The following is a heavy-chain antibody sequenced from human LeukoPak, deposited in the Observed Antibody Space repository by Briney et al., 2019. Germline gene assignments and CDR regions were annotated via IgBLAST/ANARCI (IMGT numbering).Heavy chain of an antibody. CDR3: ARDSEVATISSTWFDP. CDR1: GYTFTSYY. CDR2: INPNSGGT. V-gene: IGHV1-2*04. D-gene: IGHD5-24*01. Sequence: ASVKASCKASGYTFTSYYMHWVRQAPGQGLEWMGWINPNSGGTNYAQKFQGWVTMTRDTSISTAYMELSRLRSDDTAVYYCARDSEVATISSTWFDPWGQGTLVTVSS. J-gene: IGHJ5*02.